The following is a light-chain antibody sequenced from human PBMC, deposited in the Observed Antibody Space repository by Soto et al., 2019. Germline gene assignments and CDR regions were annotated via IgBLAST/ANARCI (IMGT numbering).Light chain of an antibody. CDR3: QQRSNWIT. CDR1: QGIRSA. Sequence: AIQLTPSPSSLAASVGDRVTITCRASQGIRSALGWYQQKPGKVPKLLIYAASTLQSGVPSRFSGSGSGTDFTLTISSLQPEDFAVYHCQQRSNWITFGQGTRLEIK. V-gene: IGKV1-6*01. J-gene: IGKJ5*01. CDR2: AAS.